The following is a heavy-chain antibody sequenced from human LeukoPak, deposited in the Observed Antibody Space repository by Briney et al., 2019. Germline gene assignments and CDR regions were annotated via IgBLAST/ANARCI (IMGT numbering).Heavy chain of an antibody. V-gene: IGHV1-18*01. CDR1: GGSFSTYA. Sequence: ASVKVSCKTSGGSFSTYAYSWVRQAPGQGLEWMGWISAYNGNTNYAQKLQGRVTMTTDTSTSTAYMELRSLRSDDTAVYYCARDLRAYYYDSSGYTFDYWGQGTLVTVSS. J-gene: IGHJ4*02. CDR2: ISAYNGNT. D-gene: IGHD3-22*01. CDR3: ARDLRAYYYDSSGYTFDY.